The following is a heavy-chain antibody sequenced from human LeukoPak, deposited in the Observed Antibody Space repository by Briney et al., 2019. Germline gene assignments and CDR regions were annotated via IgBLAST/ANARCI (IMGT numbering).Heavy chain of an antibody. V-gene: IGHV3-74*01. CDR1: GVTFSRYW. D-gene: IGHD3-10*01. CDR3: GTPGVMWGVDY. Sequence: GGSLRLSCAAAGVTFSRYWMFWVRQAPGEGLVWVSRINTEGTSTNYADSVKGRFTNSKDNTKRTADLQMNSRRPEDPAVYYCGTPGVMWGVDYWGQGALVTVSS. CDR2: INTEGTST. J-gene: IGHJ4*02.